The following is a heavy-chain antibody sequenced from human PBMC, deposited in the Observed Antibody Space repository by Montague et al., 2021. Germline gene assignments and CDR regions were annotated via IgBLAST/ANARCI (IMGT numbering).Heavy chain of an antibody. CDR2: INEDGSEK. V-gene: IGHV3-7*01. D-gene: IGHD6-13*01. CDR3: ARDRAAAGS. J-gene: IGHJ5*01. CDR1: GITFDYYW. Sequence: SLRLSCAASGITFDYYWMSWFRQAPGKGLEWVANINEDGSEKNYVDSVRGRFSISRDNTKNSLYLQMNSLRVEDTAVYYCARDRAAAGSWGHGTLVIVSS.